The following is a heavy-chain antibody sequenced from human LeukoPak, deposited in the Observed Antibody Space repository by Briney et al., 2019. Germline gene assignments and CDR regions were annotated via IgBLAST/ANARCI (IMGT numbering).Heavy chain of an antibody. CDR3: ARDAVRYYDILTGYYLAPPGFDY. Sequence: ASVKVSCKASGYTFTGYYMHWVRQAPGQGLEWMGWINPNSGGTNYAQKFQGWVTMTRDTSISTAYMELSRLRSDDTAVYYCARDAVRYYDILTGYYLAPPGFDYWGQGTLVTVSS. CDR1: GYTFTGYY. V-gene: IGHV1-2*04. CDR2: INPNSGGT. J-gene: IGHJ4*02. D-gene: IGHD3-9*01.